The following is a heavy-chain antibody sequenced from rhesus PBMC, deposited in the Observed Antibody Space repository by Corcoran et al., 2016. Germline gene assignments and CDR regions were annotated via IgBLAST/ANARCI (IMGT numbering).Heavy chain of an antibody. J-gene: IGHJ4*01. CDR1: GGSISSSY. Sequence: QLQLQESGPGLVKPLETLSVTCAVPGGSISSSYWSWIRQAPGQGLERPGYIYGRGSSTNYNPSLKSQVTLSVDTSKTQLSRKLSSVTTADTAVYYCARAVTEIAAAGSGYFDYWGQGVLVTVSS. CDR3: ARAVTEIAAAGSGYFDY. V-gene: IGHV4-169*01. CDR2: IYGRGSST. D-gene: IGHD6-31*01.